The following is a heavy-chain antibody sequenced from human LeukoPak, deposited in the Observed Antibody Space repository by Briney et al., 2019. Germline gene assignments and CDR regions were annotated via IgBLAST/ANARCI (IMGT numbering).Heavy chain of an antibody. Sequence: PSETLSLTCTVSGGSISSGGYYWSWIRQHPAKGLEWIGYIYYSGSTYYNPSLKSRVTISVDTSKNQFSLKLSSVTAADTAVYYCARVRLNWYFDLWGRGTLVAVSS. V-gene: IGHV4-31*03. CDR3: ARVRLNWYFDL. CDR1: GGSISSGGYY. CDR2: IYYSGST. J-gene: IGHJ2*01.